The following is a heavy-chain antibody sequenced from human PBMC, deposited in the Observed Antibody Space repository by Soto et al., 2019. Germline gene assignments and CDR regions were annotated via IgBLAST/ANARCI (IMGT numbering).Heavy chain of an antibody. CDR2: IYYSGST. CDR3: ARRYYGSGWGSDY. D-gene: IGHD3-10*01. Sequence: SETLSLTCTVSGGSISSSNYYWGWIRQPPGKGLEWIGSIYYSGSTYYNPSLKSRVTISVDTSKNQFSLKLSSVTAADTAVYYCARRYYGSGWGSDYWGQGTLVTVSS. CDR1: GGSISSSNYY. J-gene: IGHJ4*02. V-gene: IGHV4-39*01.